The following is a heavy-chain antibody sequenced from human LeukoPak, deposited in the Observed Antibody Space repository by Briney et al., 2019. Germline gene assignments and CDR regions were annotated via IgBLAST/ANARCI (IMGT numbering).Heavy chain of an antibody. J-gene: IGHJ4*02. CDR3: AKRYYDFWSGYSAFDS. V-gene: IGHV3-23*01. CDR1: GFTFSSYA. Sequence: GGSLRLSCAASGFTFSSYAMSWVRQAPGKGLEWVSAISGSGGSTYYADSVKGRFTISRDNSKNTLYLQMNSLRAEDTAVYYCAKRYYDFWSGYSAFDSWGQGTLVTVSS. CDR2: ISGSGGST. D-gene: IGHD3-3*01.